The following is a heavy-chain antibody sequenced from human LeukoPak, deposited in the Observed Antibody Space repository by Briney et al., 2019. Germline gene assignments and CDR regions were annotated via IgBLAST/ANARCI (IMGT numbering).Heavy chain of an antibody. J-gene: IGHJ4*02. CDR1: GFTFSSYG. Sequence: TGGSLRLSCAASGFTFSSYGMHWVRQAPGKGLEWVAVISYDGSNKYYADSVKGRFTISRDNSKNTLYLQMNSLRAEDTAVYYCEGGALDYWGQGTLVTVSP. CDR3: EGGALDY. CDR2: ISYDGSNK. V-gene: IGHV3-30*03. D-gene: IGHD3-16*01.